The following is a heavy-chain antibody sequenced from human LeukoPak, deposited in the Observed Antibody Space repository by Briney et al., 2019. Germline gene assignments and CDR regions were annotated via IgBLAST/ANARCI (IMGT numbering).Heavy chain of an antibody. J-gene: IGHJ3*02. D-gene: IGHD2-2*02. CDR1: GGSISSGDYY. V-gene: IGHV4-30-4*08. Sequence: SQTLSLTCTVSGGSISSGDYYWSWIRQHPGKGLECIGYIFYSGSTNYNPSLKSRVTISVDTSKNQFSLKLSSVTAADTAVYYCARARVHCSSTSCYTTDDAFDIWGQGTMVTVSS. CDR3: ARARVHCSSTSCYTTDDAFDI. CDR2: IFYSGST.